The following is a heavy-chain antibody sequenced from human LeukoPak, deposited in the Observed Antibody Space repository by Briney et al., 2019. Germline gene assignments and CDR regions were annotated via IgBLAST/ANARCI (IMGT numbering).Heavy chain of an antibody. Sequence: SETLSLTCTVSGGSISGTTNYWGWIRQPPGKGLEWIGNVHYSGSIYYSPSLKSRVTISVDTSKNQFSLKLSSVTAADTAIYYCATYSTFSGHFDFWGQGTLVTVSS. D-gene: IGHD2-8*01. V-gene: IGHV4-39*07. CDR1: GGSISGTTNY. J-gene: IGHJ4*02. CDR3: ATYSTFSGHFDF. CDR2: VHYSGSI.